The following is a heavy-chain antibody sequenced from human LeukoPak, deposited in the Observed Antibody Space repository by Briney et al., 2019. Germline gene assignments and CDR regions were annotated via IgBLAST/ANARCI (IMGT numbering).Heavy chain of an antibody. J-gene: IGHJ6*02. CDR3: ARDQLYYLGSGSLTVGPFHGMDV. CDR2: IYSGGGT. D-gene: IGHD3-10*01. CDR1: GFTFSSYA. V-gene: IGHV3-66*01. Sequence: PGGSLRLSCAASGFTFSSYAMSWVRQAPGRGLEWVSVIYSGGGTYYAESVKGRFTISRDNSKNTLYLQLNSLRAEDTAVYYCARDQLYYLGSGSLTVGPFHGMDVWGQGTTVTVS.